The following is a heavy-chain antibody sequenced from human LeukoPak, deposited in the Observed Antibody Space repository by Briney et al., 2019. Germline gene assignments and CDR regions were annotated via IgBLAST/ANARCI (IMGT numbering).Heavy chain of an antibody. CDR2: IYYSGST. CDR3: ARTATRYYYYGMDV. V-gene: IGHV4-59*01. J-gene: IGHJ6*02. Sequence: SETLCLTCTVSGGSISSYYWSWIRQPPGKGLEWIGYIYYSGSTNYNPSLKSRVTISVDTSKNQFSLKLSSVTAADTAVYYCARTATRYYYYGMDVWGQGTTVTVSS. CDR1: GGSISSYY. D-gene: IGHD2-15*01.